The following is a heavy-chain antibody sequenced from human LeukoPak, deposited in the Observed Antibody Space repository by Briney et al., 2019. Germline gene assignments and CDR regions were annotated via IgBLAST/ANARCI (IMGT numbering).Heavy chain of an antibody. CDR1: GFTFSSYG. D-gene: IGHD3-22*01. Sequence: PGGSLRLSCAASGFTFSSYGMHWVRQAPGKGLEWVAVISYDGSNKYYADSVKGRFTISRDNSKNTLYLQMNSLRAEDTAVYYCARDGYYYDSSGYYYSAEYFQHWGQGTLVTVSS. CDR2: ISYDGSNK. J-gene: IGHJ1*01. CDR3: ARDGYYYDSSGYYYSAEYFQH. V-gene: IGHV3-33*05.